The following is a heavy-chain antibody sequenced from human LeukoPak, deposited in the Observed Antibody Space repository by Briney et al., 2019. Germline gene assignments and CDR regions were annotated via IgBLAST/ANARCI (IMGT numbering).Heavy chain of an antibody. Sequence: GGSLTLSCAASGFTFSSHSMSWARHPPGKGLEWVSSISSSSRYIYYAASVKGRFTLSRDHAKNSLYLQMTRLRAEDTAVYYCARDSEDTAMVHWFAPWGQGSLVTVSS. D-gene: IGHD5-18*01. J-gene: IGHJ5*02. CDR1: GFTFSSHS. CDR3: ARDSEDTAMVHWFAP. CDR2: ISSSSRYI. V-gene: IGHV3-21*01.